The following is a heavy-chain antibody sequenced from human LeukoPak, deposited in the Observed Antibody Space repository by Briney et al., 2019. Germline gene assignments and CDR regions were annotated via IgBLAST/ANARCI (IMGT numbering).Heavy chain of an antibody. D-gene: IGHD6-19*01. CDR3: ARGRWLTGYFDY. J-gene: IGHJ4*02. V-gene: IGHV4-34*01. Sequence: PSETLSLTCAVYGGSVSGYYWSWVRQPPGKWREWIGEINHSGSTNYNPSLKSRVTISVDTSQNQFSLKLSSVTAADTAVYYCARGRWLTGYFDYWGQGTLVTVPS. CDR1: GGSVSGYY. CDR2: INHSGST.